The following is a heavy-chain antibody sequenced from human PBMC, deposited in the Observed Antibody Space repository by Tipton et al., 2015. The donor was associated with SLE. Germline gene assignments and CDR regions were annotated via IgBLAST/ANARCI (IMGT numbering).Heavy chain of an antibody. J-gene: IGHJ5*02. D-gene: IGHD3-3*01. Sequence: TLSLTCTVSGGSISSYYWSWIRQPPGKGLEWIGYMYYSGSTKYNPSLKSRVTISVDTSKNQFSLKLSSVTAADTAVYYCASAYDFWSPGWFDPWGQGTLVTVSS. CDR1: GGSISSYY. CDR3: ASAYDFWSPGWFDP. V-gene: IGHV4-59*08. CDR2: MYYSGST.